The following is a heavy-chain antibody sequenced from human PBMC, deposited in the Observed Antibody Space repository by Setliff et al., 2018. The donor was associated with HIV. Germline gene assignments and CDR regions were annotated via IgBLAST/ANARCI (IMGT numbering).Heavy chain of an antibody. D-gene: IGHD4-17*01. CDR3: ARVQMAYAAFDV. CDR1: GGSISTYY. V-gene: IGHV4-59*01. CDR2: IYFTGNS. Sequence: SETLSLTCTVSGGSISTYYWSWIRQPPGKGLEWIGSIYFTGNSDNNPSLKSRVTLSVDTSKHQFSLKLSSVTAADTAAYYCARVQMAYAAFDVWGQGTMVTVSS. J-gene: IGHJ3*01.